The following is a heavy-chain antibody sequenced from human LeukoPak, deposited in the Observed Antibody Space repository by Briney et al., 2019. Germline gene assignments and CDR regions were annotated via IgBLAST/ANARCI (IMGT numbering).Heavy chain of an antibody. CDR2: INPTSTSI. V-gene: IGHV3-21*01. Sequence: PGGSLRLSCVASGLTFSDYSINWGRPAPGKGLEWVSSINPTSTSIYYADAVRGPFTSSRDNAKSSLYLQMDSLRAEDTAVYYCVRLRRNSDRSYYYYYYDSWGQGILVTVSS. D-gene: IGHD3-10*01. CDR3: VRLRRNSDRSYYYYYYDS. J-gene: IGHJ5*01. CDR1: GLTFSDYS.